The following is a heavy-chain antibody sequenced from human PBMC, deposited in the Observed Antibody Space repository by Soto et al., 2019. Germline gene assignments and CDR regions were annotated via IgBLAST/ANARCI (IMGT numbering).Heavy chain of an antibody. Sequence: XSVKVSCKTSGYIFTDYGINWVRQAPGQGLEWMGWISTYNGNANFAQKLQGRVTMTTDTSTNTAYMELRSPRSDDTAVYYCAKRSSGTTWGESDYWGQGTLVTVSS. V-gene: IGHV1-18*04. D-gene: IGHD3-10*01. CDR2: ISTYNGNA. CDR1: GYIFTDYG. J-gene: IGHJ4*02. CDR3: AKRSSGTTWGESDY.